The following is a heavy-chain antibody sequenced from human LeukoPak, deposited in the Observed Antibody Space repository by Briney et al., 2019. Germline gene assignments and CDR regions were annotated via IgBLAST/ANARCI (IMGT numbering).Heavy chain of an antibody. CDR2: INPSGGST. CDR1: GGTFSSYA. Sequence: SSVKVSCKASGGTFSSYAISWVRQAPGQGLEWMGIINPSGGSTSYAQKFQGRVTMTRDTSTSTVYMELSSLRSEDTAVYYCARSGGIFFDYWGQGTLVTVSS. V-gene: IGHV1-46*01. CDR3: ARSGGIFFDY. D-gene: IGHD3-10*01. J-gene: IGHJ4*02.